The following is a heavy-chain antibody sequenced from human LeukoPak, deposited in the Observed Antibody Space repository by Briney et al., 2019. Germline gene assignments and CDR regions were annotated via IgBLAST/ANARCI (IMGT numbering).Heavy chain of an antibody. V-gene: IGHV3-53*01. CDR2: IYSGGST. D-gene: IGHD1-26*01. Sequence: GGSLRLSCAASGFTVSSNYMSWVRQAPGKGLEWVSVIYSGGSTYYAGSVKGRFTISRDNSKNTLYLQTNSLRAEDTAVYYCARTELRTFDYWGQGTLVTVSS. CDR3: ARTELRTFDY. CDR1: GFTVSSNY. J-gene: IGHJ4*02.